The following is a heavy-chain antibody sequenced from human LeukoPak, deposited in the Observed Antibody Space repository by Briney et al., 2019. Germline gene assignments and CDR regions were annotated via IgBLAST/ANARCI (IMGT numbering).Heavy chain of an antibody. D-gene: IGHD3-16*01. CDR2: ISDSGSGT. V-gene: IGHV3-23*01. CDR3: AKRQLRGDSSYYFDY. J-gene: IGHJ4*02. Sequence: GGSLRLSCAASGYTFSNSAMGWVRQAPGKGLEWVSSISDSGSGTFYPDSVKGRFTISRDNSKTMLYLQMNSLRIDDTAVYYCAKRQLRGDSSYYFDYWGPGTLVTVSS. CDR1: GYTFSNSA.